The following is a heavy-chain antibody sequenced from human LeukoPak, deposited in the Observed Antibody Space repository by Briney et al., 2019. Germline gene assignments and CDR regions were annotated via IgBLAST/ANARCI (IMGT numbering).Heavy chain of an antibody. V-gene: IGHV4-59*01. J-gene: IGHJ4*02. D-gene: IGHD2-2*01. CDR1: GGSISSYY. CDR2: IYYSGST. CDR3: ASSHMLQYCSRSTCGRDFGY. Sequence: SETLSLTCTVSGGSISSYYWSWIRRPPGKGLEWIGYIYYSGSTNYNPSLKSRVTISIDTSKNQFSLKLISVTAADTAVYYCASSHMLQYCSRSTCGRDFGYWGQGTLVTVSS.